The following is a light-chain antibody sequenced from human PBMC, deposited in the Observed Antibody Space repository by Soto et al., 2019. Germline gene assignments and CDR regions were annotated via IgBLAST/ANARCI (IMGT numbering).Light chain of an antibody. CDR3: QKHNSAPLF. CDR2: ATS. J-gene: IGKJ3*01. Sequence: DIQMTQSPSSLSASVGDRVTITCQASQDISNYLNWYQQKPGKAPKLLIYATSTLQSGVPSRFSGSGFGTDFTLTISSLQPEDVATYYCQKHNSAPLFFGPGTKVDIK. CDR1: QDISNY. V-gene: IGKV1-27*01.